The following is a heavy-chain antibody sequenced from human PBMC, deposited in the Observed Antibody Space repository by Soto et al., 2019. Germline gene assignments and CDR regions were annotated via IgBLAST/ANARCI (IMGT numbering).Heavy chain of an antibody. D-gene: IGHD2-15*01. CDR1: GDSVNNNY. Sequence: TLSLTCTVFGDSVNNNYWTWIRQPPNEGLEWIGYIYYSGSTNYNPSLKSRVTISVDTSKNQFSLKLSSVTAADTAVYYCARARVCSGGSCYSAFDYWGQGTLVTVSS. V-gene: IGHV4-59*02. J-gene: IGHJ4*02. CDR2: IYYSGST. CDR3: ARARVCSGGSCYSAFDY.